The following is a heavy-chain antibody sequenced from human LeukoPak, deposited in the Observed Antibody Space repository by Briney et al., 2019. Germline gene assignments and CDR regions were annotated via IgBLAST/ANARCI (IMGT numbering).Heavy chain of an antibody. Sequence: GGSLRLSCAASGFTFSTYTMNWVRHAPGKGLERVSSISSSSSSIYYADSVKGRFSISRDNAKNSLYLQMNSLSAEDTAVYYCAGERGVGEFYWGQGTLVTVSS. CDR2: ISSSSSSI. D-gene: IGHD3-10*01. CDR3: AGERGVGEFY. V-gene: IGHV3-21*01. J-gene: IGHJ4*02. CDR1: GFTFSTYT.